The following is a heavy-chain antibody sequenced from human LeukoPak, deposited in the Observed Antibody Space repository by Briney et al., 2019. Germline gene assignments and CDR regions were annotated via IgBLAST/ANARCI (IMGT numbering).Heavy chain of an antibody. CDR2: ISGSGGST. D-gene: IGHD5-18*01. CDR1: GFTFSSYA. J-gene: IGHJ4*02. Sequence: PGGSLRLSCAASGFTFSSYAMSWVRQAPGKGLEWVSAISGSGGSTYYADSVKGRLTISRDNSKNTLYLQMNSLRAEDTAVYYCAKVGGYSYGFDYWGQGTLVTVPS. V-gene: IGHV3-23*01. CDR3: AKVGGYSYGFDY.